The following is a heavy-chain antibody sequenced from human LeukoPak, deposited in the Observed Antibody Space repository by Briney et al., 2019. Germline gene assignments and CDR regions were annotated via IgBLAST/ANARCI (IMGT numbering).Heavy chain of an antibody. CDR2: SRDKGNSYTT. V-gene: IGHV3-72*01. CDR1: AFTFSDHY. D-gene: IGHD3-10*01. Sequence: SGVSLRLSCAASAFTFSDHYIDWLRQAPGKGLEWVGRSRDKGNSYTTAYDASVRGRFTISRDDSKNSLYLQMNSLKIEDTAVYYCTKLARAPRDFDYWGQGTLVTVSS. CDR3: TKLARAPRDFDY. J-gene: IGHJ4*01.